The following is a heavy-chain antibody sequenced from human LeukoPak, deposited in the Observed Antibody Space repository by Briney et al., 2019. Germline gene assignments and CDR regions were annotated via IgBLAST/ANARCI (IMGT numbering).Heavy chain of an antibody. Sequence: ASVKVSCKASGYIFTSYYMHWVRQAPGQGLEWMGIINPSGGSTSYAQKFQGRVTMTRDMSTSTVYMELSSLRSEDTAVYYCARDRGTVTLDYWGQGTLVTVSS. D-gene: IGHD4-17*01. CDR2: INPSGGST. J-gene: IGHJ4*02. CDR3: ARDRGTVTLDY. V-gene: IGHV1-46*01. CDR1: GYIFTSYY.